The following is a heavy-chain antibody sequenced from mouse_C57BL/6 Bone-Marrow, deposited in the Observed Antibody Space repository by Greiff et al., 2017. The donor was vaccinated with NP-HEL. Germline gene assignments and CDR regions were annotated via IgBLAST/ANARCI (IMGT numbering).Heavy chain of an antibody. CDR2: IDPEDGET. CDR1: GFNIKDYY. D-gene: IGHD1-1*01. Sequence: EVKLMESGAELVKPGASVKLSCTASGFNIKDYYMHWVKQRTEQGLEWIGRIDPEDGETKYAPKFQGKATITADTSSNTAYLQLSSLTSEDTAVYYCAFLLLRSGVYFDYWGQGTTLTVSS. CDR3: AFLLLRSGVYFDY. J-gene: IGHJ2*01. V-gene: IGHV14-2*01.